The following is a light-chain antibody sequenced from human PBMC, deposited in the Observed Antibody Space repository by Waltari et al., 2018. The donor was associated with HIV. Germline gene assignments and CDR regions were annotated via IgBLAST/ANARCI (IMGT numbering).Light chain of an antibody. Sequence: DIVMTQSPDSLALSLGERATINCVSSQKIFYSSKNQNYLAWYQQKPGQTPKFLISWASTRDSGVPDRFSCSGSGTEFTLTISSLQSEDVAVYFCQQYYSNPPTFGQGTRVEIK. V-gene: IGKV4-1*01. CDR3: QQYYSNPPT. CDR2: WAS. CDR1: QKIFYSSKNQNY. J-gene: IGKJ1*01.